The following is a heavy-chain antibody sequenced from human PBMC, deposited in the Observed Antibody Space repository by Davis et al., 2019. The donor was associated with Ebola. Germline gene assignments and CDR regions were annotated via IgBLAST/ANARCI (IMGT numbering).Heavy chain of an antibody. V-gene: IGHV3-74*01. Sequence: GESLKISCAASAFTISSYWMHWVRQAPGKGLVWVSRIKSDGSSTNYADSVKGRFTISRDNAKNTLYLQMNSLRAEDTAVYYCARIMTAAYGLDVWGQGTTVTVSS. J-gene: IGHJ6*02. CDR3: ARIMTAAYGLDV. CDR2: IKSDGSST. CDR1: AFTISSYW. D-gene: IGHD2-21*01.